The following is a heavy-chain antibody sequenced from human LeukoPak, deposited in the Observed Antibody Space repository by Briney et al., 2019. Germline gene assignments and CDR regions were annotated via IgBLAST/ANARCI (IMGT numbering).Heavy chain of an antibody. CDR1: GFAFSTYA. CDR2: ISGNGGAT. D-gene: IGHD3-10*01. J-gene: IGHJ4*02. V-gene: IGHV3-23*01. CDR3: AKDRGNFYGSGSYSPPGGDY. Sequence: GGSLRLSCAASGFAFSTYAMTWVRQAPGKGLEWVSAISGNGGATYYADSVKGRFTVSRDNSNNTLYLQMSSLRAEDTAIYYCAKDRGNFYGSGSYSPPGGDYWGQGTLVTVSS.